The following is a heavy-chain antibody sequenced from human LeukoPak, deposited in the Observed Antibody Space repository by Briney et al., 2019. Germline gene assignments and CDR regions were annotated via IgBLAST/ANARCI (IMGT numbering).Heavy chain of an antibody. CDR3: AKDHNDFWSGYPPN. D-gene: IGHD3-3*01. J-gene: IGHJ4*02. Sequence: GGSLRLSCAASGFTFSSYAMTWVRQAPGKGLEWVSAIGGSGGVTYYADSVRGRFTISRDNSKNTLYLQMNSLRADDTAVYYCAKDHNDFWSGYPPNWGQGTLVTVSS. V-gene: IGHV3-23*01. CDR1: GFTFSSYA. CDR2: IGGSGGVT.